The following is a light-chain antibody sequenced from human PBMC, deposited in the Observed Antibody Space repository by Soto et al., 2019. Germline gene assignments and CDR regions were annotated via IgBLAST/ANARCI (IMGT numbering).Light chain of an antibody. CDR2: GAS. CDR3: LQGYVTPRT. J-gene: IGKJ1*01. CDR1: QTISNF. V-gene: IGKV1-39*01. Sequence: NKLIQAPPSLAASVGARVTITCRASQTISNFLHWYQQKPGKAPKLLIYGASSLQSGVPSRFSGSGSGTDFTLTISSLQPEDFATYYCLQGYVTPRTVGQGTKVDI.